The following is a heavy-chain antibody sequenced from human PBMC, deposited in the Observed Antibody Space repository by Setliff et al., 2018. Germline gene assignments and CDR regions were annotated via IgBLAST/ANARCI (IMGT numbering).Heavy chain of an antibody. CDR3: ALRRGNEWHLVRWFDP. V-gene: IGHV2-5*02. CDR1: GFSLNTTGEG. D-gene: IGHD6-6*01. Sequence: SGPTLVNPTQTLTLTCTFSGFSLNTTGEGVGWIRQPPGKALEWLALVYWGGDQRYSPSLNSRLSITKDSSKSQVFLTMTNMDPVDTATYYCALRRGNEWHLVRWFDPWGPGIQVTVSS. CDR2: VYWGGDQ. J-gene: IGHJ5*02.